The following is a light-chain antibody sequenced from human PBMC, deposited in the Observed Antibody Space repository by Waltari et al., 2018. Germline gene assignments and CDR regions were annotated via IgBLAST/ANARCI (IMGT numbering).Light chain of an antibody. CDR2: DAS. CDR3: QQSNNWPLT. V-gene: IGKV3-11*01. Sequence: EIVLTQSPATLSLSPGERATLSCRASQSVSSYLAWYQQKPGQAPRLLIYDASNSATGIPARVSGSGSGTDFTLTISSLEPEDFAVYYCQQSNNWPLTFGGGTKVEIK. CDR1: QSVSSY. J-gene: IGKJ4*01.